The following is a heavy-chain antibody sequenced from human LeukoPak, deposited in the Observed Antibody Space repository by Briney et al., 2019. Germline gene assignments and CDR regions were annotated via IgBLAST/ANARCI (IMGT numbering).Heavy chain of an antibody. V-gene: IGHV4-59*01. CDR2: IYYSGST. J-gene: IGHJ4*02. CDR3: ARAPPGWGIAAAGLDY. D-gene: IGHD6-13*01. CDR1: GGSISSYY. Sequence: SETLSLTCTVSGGSISSYYWGWIRQPPGKGLEWIGYIYYSGSTNYNPSLKSRVTISVDTSKNQFSLKLSSVTAADTAVYYCARAPPGWGIAAAGLDYWGKRALVTVSS.